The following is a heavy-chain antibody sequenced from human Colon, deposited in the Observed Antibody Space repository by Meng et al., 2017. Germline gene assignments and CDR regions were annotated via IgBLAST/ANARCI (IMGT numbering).Heavy chain of an antibody. Sequence: QVQLQESGPGLVKPSQTLSLTCTVSGDSISSGSYYWSWVRQPAGKGLEWIGRVHNSGSTNYNPSLKSRVTISVDTSKNQFSLKLSSVTAADTAVYYCARGPTTYFDYWGQGTLVTVSS. D-gene: IGHD4-17*01. CDR2: VHNSGST. CDR3: ARGPTTYFDY. J-gene: IGHJ4*02. V-gene: IGHV4-61*02. CDR1: GDSISSGSYY.